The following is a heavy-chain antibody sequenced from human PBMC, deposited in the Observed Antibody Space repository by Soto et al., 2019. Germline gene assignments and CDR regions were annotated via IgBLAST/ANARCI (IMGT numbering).Heavy chain of an antibody. V-gene: IGHV4-4*09. Sequence: ASEILSLTCTVSGDSVRNQYWRWIRRPPGRGLEWIGYIYRSGSTKYNPSLKSRLTISVDTSKSQFSLKLSSVTAADTAVYYCARTLDYGHMDVWGKGTTVPVSS. CDR2: IYRSGST. J-gene: IGHJ6*03. CDR1: GDSVRNQY. D-gene: IGHD3-16*01. CDR3: ARTLDYGHMDV.